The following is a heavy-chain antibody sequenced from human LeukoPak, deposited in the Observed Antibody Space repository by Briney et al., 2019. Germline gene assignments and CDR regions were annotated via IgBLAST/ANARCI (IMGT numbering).Heavy chain of an antibody. CDR3: AREYCGGDCYRRAFQH. CDR2: ISSSGSTI. V-gene: IGHV3-11*04. CDR1: GFTFSDYY. D-gene: IGHD2-21*02. Sequence: GGSLRLSCAASGFTFSDYYMSWIRQAPGKGLEWVSYISSSGSTIYYADSVKGRFTISRDNAKNSLYLQMNSLRAEDTAVYYCAREYCGGDCYRRAFQHWGQGTLVTVSS. J-gene: IGHJ1*01.